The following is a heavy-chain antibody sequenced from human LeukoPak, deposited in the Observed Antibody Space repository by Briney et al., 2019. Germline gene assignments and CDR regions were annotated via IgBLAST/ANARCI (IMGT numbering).Heavy chain of an antibody. V-gene: IGHV3-53*01. CDR2: VYSGGTT. J-gene: IGHJ4*02. CDR3: AKDGFSYYDFWSGYYTPDY. Sequence: GGSLRLSCAASGFSVGSNYMSWVRQAPGKGLEWVSVVYSGGTTYYADSVKGRFTISRDNSKNMLYLQMNSLRAEDTAVYYCAKDGFSYYDFWSGYYTPDYWGQGTLVTVSS. CDR1: GFSVGSNY. D-gene: IGHD3-3*01.